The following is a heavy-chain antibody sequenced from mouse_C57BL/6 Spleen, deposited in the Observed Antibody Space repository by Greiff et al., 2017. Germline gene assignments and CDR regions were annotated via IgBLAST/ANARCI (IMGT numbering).Heavy chain of an antibody. CDR3: WAMDY. J-gene: IGHJ4*01. CDR1: GFTFSSYG. V-gene: IGHV5-6*01. Sequence: EVQGVESGGDLVKPGGSLKLSCAASGFTFSSYGMSWVRQTPDKRLEWVATISSGGSYTYYPDSVKGRFTISRDNAKNTLYLQMRGLKTEDTAMYYGWAMDYWGQGTSVTVSS. D-gene: IGHD1-1*02. CDR2: ISSGGSYT.